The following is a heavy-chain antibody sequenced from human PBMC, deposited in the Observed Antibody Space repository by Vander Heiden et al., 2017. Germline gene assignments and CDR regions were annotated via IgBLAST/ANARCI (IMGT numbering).Heavy chain of an antibody. V-gene: IGHV1-8*01. J-gene: IGHJ3*02. Sequence: QVPLVQSGAAVKKPGASVKVSCKASGYTSSSNDINWVRQAAGQGLEWMGWMNVNSGNTGYAQKFQGRVSMTRSTSISTAYMELSSLTSEDTAVYYCAREGVVVTTIPDPFDIWGQGTMVTVSS. D-gene: IGHD2-21*02. CDR2: MNVNSGNT. CDR3: AREGVVVTTIPDPFDI. CDR1: GYTSSSND.